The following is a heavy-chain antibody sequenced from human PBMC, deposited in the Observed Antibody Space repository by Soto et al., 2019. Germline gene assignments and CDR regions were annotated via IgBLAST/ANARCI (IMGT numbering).Heavy chain of an antibody. CDR2: IIPILGIA. CDR1: GGTFSSYT. Sequence: GASVKVSCKASGGTFSSYTISWVRQAPGQGLEWMGGIIPILGIANYAQKFQGRVTITADESTSTAYMELSSLRSEDTAVYYCARLGEGCSSTSCYERVHWFDPWGQGTLVTVSS. V-gene: IGHV1-69*10. D-gene: IGHD2-2*01. J-gene: IGHJ5*02. CDR3: ARLGEGCSSTSCYERVHWFDP.